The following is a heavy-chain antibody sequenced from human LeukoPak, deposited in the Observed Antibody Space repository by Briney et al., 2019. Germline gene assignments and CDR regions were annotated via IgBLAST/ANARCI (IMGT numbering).Heavy chain of an antibody. Sequence: GGSLRLSCAASGFTFSSYAVSWVRQAPGNGLEWVSSISGSGGSTYSADSVKGRFTISRDNSKNTLYLQMNSLRAEDTALYYCAKDRSCTNDICHGDFDYWGQGTLVTVSS. D-gene: IGHD2-8*01. J-gene: IGHJ4*02. CDR2: ISGSGGST. V-gene: IGHV3-23*01. CDR3: AKDRSCTNDICHGDFDY. CDR1: GFTFSSYA.